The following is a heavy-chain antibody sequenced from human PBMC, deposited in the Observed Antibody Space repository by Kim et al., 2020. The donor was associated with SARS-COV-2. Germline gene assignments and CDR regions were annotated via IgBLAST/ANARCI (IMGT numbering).Heavy chain of an antibody. V-gene: IGHV3-15*01. CDR3: TTGYGSSYY. CDR2: GTT. D-gene: IGHD6-6*01. Sequence: GTTDYAAPVKGRFTISRDDSKNTLYLQMNSLKTEDTAVYYCTTGYGSSYYWGQGTLVTVSS. J-gene: IGHJ4*02.